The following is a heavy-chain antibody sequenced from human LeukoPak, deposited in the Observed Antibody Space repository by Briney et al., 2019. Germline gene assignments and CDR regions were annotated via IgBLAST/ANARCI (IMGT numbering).Heavy chain of an antibody. D-gene: IGHD3-10*01. CDR1: GGSISSYY. Sequence: SETLSLTCTVSGGSISSYYWSWIRQPAGKGLEWIGRIYSSGTITYNPSLQSRVTMSVDTSKNEFSLKMSSVTAADTAVYYCTRDSGTTGEVKFDPWGQGALVAVSS. J-gene: IGHJ5*02. CDR2: IYSSGTI. CDR3: TRDSGTTGEVKFDP. V-gene: IGHV4-4*07.